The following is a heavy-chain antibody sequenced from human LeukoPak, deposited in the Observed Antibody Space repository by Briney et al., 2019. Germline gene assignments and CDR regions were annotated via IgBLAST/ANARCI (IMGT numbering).Heavy chain of an antibody. CDR3: ARGDLPDYYDSSGYYQIDY. D-gene: IGHD3-22*01. CDR2: ISAYNGNT. V-gene: IGHV1-18*01. Sequence: ASVKVSCKASGYTFTSYGISWVRQAPGQGLEWMGWISAYNGNTNYAQKLQGRVTMTTDTSTSTAYMELRSLRSDDTAVYYCARGDLPDYYDSSGYYQIDYWGQGALVTVSS. CDR1: GYTFTSYG. J-gene: IGHJ4*02.